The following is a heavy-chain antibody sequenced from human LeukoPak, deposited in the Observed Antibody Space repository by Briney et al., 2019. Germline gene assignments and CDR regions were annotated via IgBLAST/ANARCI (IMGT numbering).Heavy chain of an antibody. D-gene: IGHD4-17*01. CDR2: INPNRGGT. CDR1: GYTFTGYY. J-gene: IGHJ4*02. CDR3: ARAYMTTVTTFDY. Sequence: ASVKVSCKASGYTFTGYYMHWVRQAPGQGLEWMGRINPNRGGTNYAQKFQGRVTMTRDTSISTAYMELSRLRSDDTAVYYCARAYMTTVTTFDYWGQGTLVTVSS. V-gene: IGHV1-2*06.